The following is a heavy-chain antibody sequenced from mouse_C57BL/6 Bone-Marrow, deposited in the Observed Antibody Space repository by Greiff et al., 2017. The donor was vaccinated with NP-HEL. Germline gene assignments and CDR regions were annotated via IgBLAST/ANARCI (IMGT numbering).Heavy chain of an antibody. Sequence: VQLQQSGTVLARPGASVKMSCKTSGYTFTSYWMHWVKQRPGPGLEWIGAIYPGNSDTSYNQKFKGKAKLTAVTSARTAYMELSSLTNEDSAVYYCTHYYGSGWYFDVWGTGTTVTVSS. CDR2: IYPGNSDT. CDR1: GYTFTSYW. J-gene: IGHJ1*03. CDR3: THYYGSGWYFDV. V-gene: IGHV1-5*01. D-gene: IGHD1-1*01.